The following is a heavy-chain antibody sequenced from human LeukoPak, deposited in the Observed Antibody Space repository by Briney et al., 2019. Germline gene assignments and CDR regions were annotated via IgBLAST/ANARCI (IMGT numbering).Heavy chain of an antibody. Sequence: PGGSLRLSCSASGFTFSSYSMNWIRQAPGKGLEWISASSGSGGSTYYADSVKGRFTISRDNSKNTLYLQMNSLRAEDTAVFFFQAEDGIRYFDWSPRFDYWGQGTLVTVSS. CDR1: GFTFSSYS. D-gene: IGHD3-9*01. J-gene: IGHJ4*02. CDR2: SSGSGGST. CDR3: QAEDGIRYFDWSPRFDY. V-gene: IGHV3-23*01.